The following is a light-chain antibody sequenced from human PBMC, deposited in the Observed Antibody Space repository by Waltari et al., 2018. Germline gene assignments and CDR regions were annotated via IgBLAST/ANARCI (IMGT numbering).Light chain of an antibody. CDR1: RSLVHTDGYTD. Sequence: TQSPLSLPVTLGQPASISCKSSRSLVHTDGYTDFYWYHQRPGQSPSRLLDGFFNRDAGVPARFSGSGSGTDFTLEIIRMEAEDVGIYYCMQGTHWPLTFGGGTKVEIK. CDR3: MQGTHWPLT. J-gene: IGKJ4*01. V-gene: IGKV2-30*02. CDR2: GFF.